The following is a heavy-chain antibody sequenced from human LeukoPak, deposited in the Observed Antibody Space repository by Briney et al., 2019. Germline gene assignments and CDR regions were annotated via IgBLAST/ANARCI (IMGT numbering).Heavy chain of an antibody. CDR3: VRGSSGTVVRGVSWAWFDP. Sequence: GGSLRLSCAASGFPFSICWMTWVRQAPGKGLEWVANIKPDGSEKYYVDSAKGRFTISRDNAKNSLYLQMNSLRAEDTAVYYCVRGSSGTVVRGVSWAWFDPWGQGTLVSVSS. CDR1: GFPFSICW. V-gene: IGHV3-7*05. CDR2: IKPDGSEK. J-gene: IGHJ5*02. D-gene: IGHD3-10*01.